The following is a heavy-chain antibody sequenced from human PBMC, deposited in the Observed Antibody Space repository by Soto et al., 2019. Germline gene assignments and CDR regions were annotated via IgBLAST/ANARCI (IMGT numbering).Heavy chain of an antibody. CDR3: ARMGFDWFATYDY. CDR1: GGSVSSGSYY. Sequence: SETLSLTCTVSGGSVSSGSYYWSWIRQPPGKGLGWIGYIYYSGSTNYNPSLKSRVTTSVDTSKNQFSLKLSSVTAADTAVYYCARMGFDWFATYDYWGQGTLVTVSS. D-gene: IGHD3-9*01. V-gene: IGHV4-61*01. CDR2: IYYSGST. J-gene: IGHJ4*02.